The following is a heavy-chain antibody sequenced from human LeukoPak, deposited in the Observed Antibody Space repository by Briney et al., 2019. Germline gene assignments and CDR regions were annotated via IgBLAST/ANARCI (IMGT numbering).Heavy chain of an antibody. V-gene: IGHV1-8*01. CDR2: MNPNSGNT. Sequence: GASVKVSCMASGYTSTCYDSRGVRQATGQRLEWMGWMNPNSGNTGYAQKFQGRVTMTRNTSISTAYMELSSLRSEDTAVYYCARGRRGWRSHIGYWGDGKLVTVSS. CDR3: ARGRRGWRSHIGY. CDR1: GYTSTCYD. D-gene: IGHD1-26*01. J-gene: IGHJ4*01.